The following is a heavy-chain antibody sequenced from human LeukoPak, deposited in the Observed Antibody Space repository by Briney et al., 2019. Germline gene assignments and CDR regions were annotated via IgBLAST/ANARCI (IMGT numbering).Heavy chain of an antibody. D-gene: IGHD3-10*01. CDR3: ARGRERGANGIYYGSGSRRCYFDY. Sequence: PSETLSLTGAVYGGSFSGYYWSWIRQPPGKGLEWIGEINHSGSTNYNPSLKSRVTISVDTSKNQFSLKLSSVTAADTAVYYCARGRERGANGIYYGSGSRRCYFDYWGQGTLVTVSS. CDR1: GGSFSGYY. V-gene: IGHV4-34*01. CDR2: INHSGST. J-gene: IGHJ4*02.